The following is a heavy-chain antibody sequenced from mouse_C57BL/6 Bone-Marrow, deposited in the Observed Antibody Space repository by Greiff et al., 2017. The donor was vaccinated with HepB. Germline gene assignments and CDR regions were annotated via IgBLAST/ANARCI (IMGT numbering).Heavy chain of an antibody. V-gene: IGHV1-63*01. CDR1: GYTFTNYW. Sequence: VKLMESGAELVRPGTSVKMSCKASGYTFTNYWIGWAKQRPGHGLEWIGDIYPGGGYTNYNEKFKGKATLTADKSSSTAYMQFSSLTSEDSAIDYCARSDYYGSSAWFAYWGQGTLVTVSA. J-gene: IGHJ3*01. CDR3: ARSDYYGSSAWFAY. D-gene: IGHD1-1*01. CDR2: IYPGGGYT.